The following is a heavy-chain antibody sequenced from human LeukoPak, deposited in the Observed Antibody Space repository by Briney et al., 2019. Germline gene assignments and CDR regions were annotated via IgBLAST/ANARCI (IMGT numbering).Heavy chain of an antibody. Sequence: SETLSLTCTVSGGSVSSGSYYWGWIRQPPGKGLEWIGYIYYSGSTNYNPSLKSRVTISVDTSKNQFSLKLSSVTAADTAVYSCASYDILTGGGGSWFDPWGQGTLVTVSS. CDR3: ASYDILTGGGGSWFDP. CDR1: GGSVSSGSYY. V-gene: IGHV4-61*01. J-gene: IGHJ5*02. CDR2: IYYSGST. D-gene: IGHD3-9*01.